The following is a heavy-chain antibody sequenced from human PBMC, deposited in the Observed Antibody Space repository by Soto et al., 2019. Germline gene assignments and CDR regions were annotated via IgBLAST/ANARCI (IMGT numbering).Heavy chain of an antibody. V-gene: IGHV4-59*01. CDR3: AREGITGIIDY. J-gene: IGHJ4*02. Sequence: PSETLSLTCTVSCGSFNYYYWTWIRQPPGKALEWIGNIFYTGDTNSNPSLKSRVTVSVDTSKKQLSLRLSSVTAADTAVYYCAREGITGIIDYWGQGTLVTVSS. D-gene: IGHD1-20*01. CDR2: IFYTGDT. CDR1: CGSFNYYY.